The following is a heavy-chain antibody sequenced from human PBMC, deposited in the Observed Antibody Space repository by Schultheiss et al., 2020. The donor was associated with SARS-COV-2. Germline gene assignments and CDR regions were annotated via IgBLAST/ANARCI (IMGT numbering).Heavy chain of an antibody. CDR2: ISGSGGST. D-gene: IGHD1-14*01. CDR1: GFTFSYYY. CDR3: ARDLKPHYYSYAMDV. Sequence: GGSLRLSCAASGFTFSYYYMSGVRQAPGKGLEWVLAISGSGGSTYYADSVKGRFTISRDNSKNTLFMQMNSLRAADTAIYYCARDLKPHYYSYAMDVWGPGTTVTVSS. V-gene: IGHV3-23*01. J-gene: IGHJ6*02.